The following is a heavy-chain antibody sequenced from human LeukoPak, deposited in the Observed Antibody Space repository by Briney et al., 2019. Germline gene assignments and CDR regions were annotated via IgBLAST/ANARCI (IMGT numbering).Heavy chain of an antibody. V-gene: IGHV3-43*02. D-gene: IGHD5-24*01. CDR1: GFTFDAYA. Sequence: GGSLRLSCAASGFTFDAYAMHCVRQAPGRGLEWVSLISGDGVTTYYVDSVKGRFTISRDNARNSLYLQMNSLRAEDTAVYYCARNRGWVQFDYWGPGTRVTVSS. J-gene: IGHJ4*02. CDR3: ARNRGWVQFDY. CDR2: ISGDGVTT.